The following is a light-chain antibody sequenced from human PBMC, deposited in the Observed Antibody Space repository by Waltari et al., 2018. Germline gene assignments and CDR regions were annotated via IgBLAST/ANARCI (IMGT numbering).Light chain of an antibody. CDR1: QDISVH. V-gene: IGKV1-39*01. CDR2: AAS. J-gene: IGKJ2*01. Sequence: DIQMTQSPSSLSASAGDTITITCRASQDISVHLNWFQQKPGKAPKLLISAASSVESGVPSRFSGSGSGTVFTLTIRSLQPEDSSTYFCQQSYGAPYTFGQATNLEIK. CDR3: QQSYGAPYT.